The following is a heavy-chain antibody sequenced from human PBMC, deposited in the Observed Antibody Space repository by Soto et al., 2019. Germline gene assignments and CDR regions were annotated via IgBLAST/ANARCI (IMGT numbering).Heavy chain of an antibody. D-gene: IGHD4-17*01. CDR2: INHSGST. Sequence: QVQLQQWGAGLLKPSETLSLTCAVYAGSFSGYYWSWIRQPPGKGLEWIGEINHSGSTNYNPSLKSRVTISVDTSKNQFSLKLSSVTAADTAVYYCASPRSDDYAWFDPWGQGTLVTVSS. CDR1: AGSFSGYY. V-gene: IGHV4-34*01. J-gene: IGHJ5*02. CDR3: ASPRSDDYAWFDP.